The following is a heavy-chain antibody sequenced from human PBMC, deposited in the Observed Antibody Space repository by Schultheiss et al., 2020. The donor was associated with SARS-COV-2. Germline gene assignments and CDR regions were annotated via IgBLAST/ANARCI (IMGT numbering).Heavy chain of an antibody. CDR1: GFTFSDYY. CDR3: TTGDL. CDR2: NRNKANGGTT. Sequence: GGSLRLSCAASGFTFSDYYMRWVRQAPGKGLEWVGFNRNKANGGTTDYAAPVKGRFTISRDDAKNTLYLQMNSLKTEDTAVYYCTTGDLWGRGTLVTVSS. J-gene: IGHJ2*01. V-gene: IGHV3-15*01.